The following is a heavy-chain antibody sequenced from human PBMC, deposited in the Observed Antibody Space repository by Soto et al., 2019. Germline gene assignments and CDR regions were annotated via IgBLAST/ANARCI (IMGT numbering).Heavy chain of an antibody. J-gene: IGHJ4*02. D-gene: IGHD3-22*01. V-gene: IGHV3-15*01. CDR2: IKSKTDGGTT. CDR1: GFTFSNAW. CDR3: TTGYYYDSSGYYY. Sequence: GGSLRLSCAASGFTFSNAWMSWVRQAPGKGLEWVGRIKSKTDGGTTDYAAPVKGRFTISRDDSKNTLYLQMNSLKTEDTAVYYCTTGYYYDSSGYYYWGQGTLVTVSS.